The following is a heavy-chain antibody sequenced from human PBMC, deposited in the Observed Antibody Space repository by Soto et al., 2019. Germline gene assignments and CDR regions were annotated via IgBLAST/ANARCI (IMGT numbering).Heavy chain of an antibody. CDR3: AKEGSGSNFYFYYFDY. CDR2: INPNSGGT. J-gene: IGHJ4*02. V-gene: IGHV1-2*02. D-gene: IGHD6-13*01. Sequence: ASVKVSCKASGYTFTGYYMHWVRQAPGQGLEWMGWINPNSGGTNYAQKFQGRVTMTRDTSISTAYMQMNSLSAEDTAVYYCAKEGSGSNFYFYYFDYWGQGTLVTVSS. CDR1: GYTFTGYY.